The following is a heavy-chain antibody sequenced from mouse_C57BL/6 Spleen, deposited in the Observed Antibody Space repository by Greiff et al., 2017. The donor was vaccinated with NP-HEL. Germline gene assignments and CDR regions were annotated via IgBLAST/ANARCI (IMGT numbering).Heavy chain of an antibody. J-gene: IGHJ4*01. Sequence: EVKLMESGAELVKPGASVKLSCTASGFNIKDYYMHWVKQRTEQGLEWIGRIDPEDGETKYAPKFQGKATITADTSSNTAYLQLSSLTSEDTAVYYCAAYYYGSSHYYAMDYWGQGTSVTVSS. D-gene: IGHD1-1*01. CDR2: IDPEDGET. CDR3: AAYYYGSSHYYAMDY. CDR1: GFNIKDYY. V-gene: IGHV14-2*01.